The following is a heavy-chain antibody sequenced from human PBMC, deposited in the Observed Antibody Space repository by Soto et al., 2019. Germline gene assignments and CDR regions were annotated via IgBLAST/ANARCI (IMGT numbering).Heavy chain of an antibody. J-gene: IGHJ4*02. CDR3: ARDGIGGTVFRGYLDY. CDR1: GGIFHGDC. D-gene: IGHD1-7*01. Sequence: PRGCPGLSCAVPGGIFHGDCMHWVRQAPGKGLEWVAIIRFDGSNEEYADSVKGRFTISRDNSKNTLYLQMNTLGAEDTAVYYCARDGIGGTVFRGYLDYWGRGTVVTVSS. V-gene: IGHV3-33*01. CDR2: IRFDGSNE.